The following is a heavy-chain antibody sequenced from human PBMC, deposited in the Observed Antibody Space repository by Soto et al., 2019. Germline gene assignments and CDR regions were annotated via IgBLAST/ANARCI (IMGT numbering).Heavy chain of an antibody. CDR2: ISYSGST. J-gene: IGHJ4*02. V-gene: IGHV4-39*02. CDR1: GGSISSDSYY. CDR3: ARDPANYYDSGYYFAY. D-gene: IGHD3-22*01. Sequence: PSETLSLTCTVSGGSISSDSYYWGWIRQSPEKGLEWIASISYSGSTYYNPTLKSRLIISVDTSKSQFSLKLSSVTAADSVVYYCARDPANYYDSGYYFAYWGKGTLVTVSS.